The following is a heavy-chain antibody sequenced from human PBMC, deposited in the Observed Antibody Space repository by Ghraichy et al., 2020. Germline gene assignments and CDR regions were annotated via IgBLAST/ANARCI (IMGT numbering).Heavy chain of an antibody. J-gene: IGHJ4*02. Sequence: GGSLRLSCAASGFTFSSYEMNWVRQAPGKGLEWVSYINSIGRTVFYTDSVKGRFTVSRDNAKNSLFLQMNSLRPEDTANYYCVRDQDLTSGWTWDYWGQGTLVSVSS. CDR1: GFTFSSYE. CDR2: INSIGRTV. V-gene: IGHV3-48*03. D-gene: IGHD6-19*01. CDR3: VRDQDLTSGWTWDY.